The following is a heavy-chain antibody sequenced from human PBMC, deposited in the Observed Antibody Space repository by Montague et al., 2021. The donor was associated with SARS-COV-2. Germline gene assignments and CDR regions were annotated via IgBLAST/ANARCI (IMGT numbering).Heavy chain of an antibody. D-gene: IGHD6-19*01. J-gene: IGHJ4*02. CDR1: GFTFSSYG. CDR3: ARDRGIAVAGSLDYFDY. Sequence: SLRLSCAASGFTFSSYGMHWVRQAPGKGLEWVAVIWNGGSSKYYADSVKGRFTISRDNSKNTLYLQMNSLRAEDTAVYYCARDRGIAVAGSLDYFDYWGQGTLVTVSS. V-gene: IGHV3-33*01. CDR2: IWNGGSSK.